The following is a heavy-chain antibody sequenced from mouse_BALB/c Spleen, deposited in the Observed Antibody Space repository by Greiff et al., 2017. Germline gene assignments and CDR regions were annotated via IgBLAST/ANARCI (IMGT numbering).Heavy chain of an antibody. Sequence: DVQLEESGAELVKPGASVKLSCTASGFTFTDSYMHWVQQRPEQGLEWIGRIDPANGNTKYDTKFQSKATITANTSSNTAYLQLSSQTSESTAVYYCELTLAYWGQGTRVTVSA. J-gene: IGHJ3*01. CDR2: IDPANGNT. CDR3: ELTLAY. D-gene: IGHD2-13*01. V-gene: IGHV14-3*02. CDR1: GFTFTDSY.